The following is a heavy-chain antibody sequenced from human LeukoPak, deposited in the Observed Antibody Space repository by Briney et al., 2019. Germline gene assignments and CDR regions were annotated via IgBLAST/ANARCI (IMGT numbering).Heavy chain of an antibody. J-gene: IGHJ6*02. CDR1: GCSVTCDY. CDR2: IYYRGCT. CDR3: ARDDYSSGWSESGKFPYYQYNGMDV. V-gene: IGHV4-59*02. D-gene: IGHD6-19*01. Sequence: SETLSPTCSVSGCSVTCDYWSWVRQSPGKGLDWIGYIYYRGCTNYNPSRKIRTTISVDTSKNQISLKMRSVTAADTAVYYCARDDYSSGWSESGKFPYYQYNGMDVWGQGTTVIVSS.